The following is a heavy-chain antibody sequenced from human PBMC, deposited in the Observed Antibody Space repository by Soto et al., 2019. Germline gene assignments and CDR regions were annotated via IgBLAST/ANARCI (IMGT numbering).Heavy chain of an antibody. J-gene: IGHJ5*02. CDR1: GFTFSSYS. CDR3: ARATLAAAATPFDH. V-gene: IGHV3-21*01. D-gene: IGHD6-13*01. Sequence: GGSLRLSCAASGFTFSSYSMNWVRQAPGKGLEWVSSISSSSSYIYYADSVKGRFTISRDNAKNSLYLQMNSLRAEDTAVYYCARATLAAAATPFDHWGQGTLVTVSS. CDR2: ISSSSSYI.